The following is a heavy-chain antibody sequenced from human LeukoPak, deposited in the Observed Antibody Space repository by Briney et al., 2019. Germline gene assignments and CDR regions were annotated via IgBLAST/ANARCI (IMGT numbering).Heavy chain of an antibody. CDR3: ARQKSSGWSRKWAANAFDI. V-gene: IGHV4-59*08. D-gene: IGHD6-19*01. CDR2: TYYSGST. CDR1: GGSISSYY. J-gene: IGHJ3*02. Sequence: SETLSLTCTVSGGSISSYYWSWIRQPPGKGLEWIGYTYYSGSTNYNPSLKSRVTISVDTSKNQFSLKLSSVTAADTAVYYCARQKSSGWSRKWAANAFDIWGQGTMVTVSS.